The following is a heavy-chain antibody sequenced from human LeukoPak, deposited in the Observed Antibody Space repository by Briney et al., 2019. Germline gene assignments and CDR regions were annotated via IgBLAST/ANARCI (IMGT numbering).Heavy chain of an antibody. CDR2: ISYDGSNK. D-gene: IGHD5-12*01. J-gene: IGHJ4*02. V-gene: IGHV3-30*18. CDR1: GFTFSSYG. CDR3: AKDGGDSGYDSLDY. Sequence: GGSLRHSCAASGFTFSSYGMHWVRQAPGKGLEWVAVISYDGSNKYYADSVKGRFTISRDNSKNTLYLQMNSLRAEDTAVYYCAKDGGDSGYDSLDYWGQGTLVTVSS.